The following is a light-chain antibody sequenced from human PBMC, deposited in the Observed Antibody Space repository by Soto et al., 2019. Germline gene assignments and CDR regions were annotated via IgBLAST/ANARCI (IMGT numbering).Light chain of an antibody. CDR3: CSYAGGATYV. CDR1: SSDVGSYNV. V-gene: IGLV2-23*02. Sequence: QSALTQPASVSGSPGQSITISCTGTSSDVGSYNVVSWYQHHPGKAPKLMIYDVTKRPSGVSNRFSGSKSGNTASLTISGLQAEDEADYYCCSYAGGATYVFGTGTKVTVL. J-gene: IGLJ1*01. CDR2: DVT.